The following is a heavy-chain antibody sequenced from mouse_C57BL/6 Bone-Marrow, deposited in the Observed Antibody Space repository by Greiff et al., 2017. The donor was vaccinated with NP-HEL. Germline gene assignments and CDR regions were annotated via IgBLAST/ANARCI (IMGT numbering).Heavy chain of an antibody. CDR2: ISYSGST. V-gene: IGHV3-8*01. D-gene: IGHD2-2*01. J-gene: IGHJ4*01. CDR3: ARGEIYYGYDGAMDC. Sequence: EVQLQESGPGLAKPSQTLSLTCSVTGYSITSDYWNWIRKFPGNKLEYMGYISYSGSTYYNPSLKSRISITRDTSKNQYYRQLNSVTTEDTATYYCARGEIYYGYDGAMDCWGQGTSVTVSS. CDR1: GYSITSDY.